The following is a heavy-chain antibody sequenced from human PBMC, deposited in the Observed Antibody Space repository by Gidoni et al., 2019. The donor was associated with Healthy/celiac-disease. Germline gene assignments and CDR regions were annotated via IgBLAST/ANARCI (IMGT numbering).Heavy chain of an antibody. CDR3: ARGITFGGVSPLFDY. V-gene: IGHV3-48*03. CDR1: GLTVVSYE. D-gene: IGHD3-16*01. CDR2: ISSSGSTI. Sequence: EVQLVAAGGGLVQPGGSLRLSCAASGLTVVSYEMNWVRQAPGKGLECVSYISSSGSTIYYADSVKGRFTISRDNAKNSLYLQMNSLRAEDTAVYYCARGITFGGVSPLFDYWGQGTLVTVSS. J-gene: IGHJ4*02.